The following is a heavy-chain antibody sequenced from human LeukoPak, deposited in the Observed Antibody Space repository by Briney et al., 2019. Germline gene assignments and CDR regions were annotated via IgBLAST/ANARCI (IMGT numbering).Heavy chain of an antibody. CDR2: IYYSGST. CDR3: ARHERGYSRNYYYYMDV. V-gene: IGHV4-39*01. CDR1: GFTVSSNY. D-gene: IGHD5-12*01. J-gene: IGHJ6*03. Sequence: GSLRLSCAASGFTVSSNYMSWVRQPPGKGLEWIGSIYYSGSTYYNPSLKSRVTISVDTSKNQFSLKLSSVTAADTAVYYCARHERGYSRNYYYYMDVWGKGTTVTVSS.